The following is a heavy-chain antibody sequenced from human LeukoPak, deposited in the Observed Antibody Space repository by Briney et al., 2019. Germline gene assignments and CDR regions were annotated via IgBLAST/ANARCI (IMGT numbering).Heavy chain of an antibody. CDR2: ISYDGSNK. J-gene: IGHJ4*02. CDR3: AKEYYDSSGYYYVLGELFDY. V-gene: IGHV3-30-3*01. CDR1: EFTFSTYN. Sequence: GRSLRLSCAASEFTFSTYNMHWVRQAPGKGLEWVAVISYDGSNKYYADSVKGRFTISRDNSKNTLYLQMNSLRAEDTAVYYCAKEYYDSSGYYYVLGELFDYWGQGTLVTVSP. D-gene: IGHD3-22*01.